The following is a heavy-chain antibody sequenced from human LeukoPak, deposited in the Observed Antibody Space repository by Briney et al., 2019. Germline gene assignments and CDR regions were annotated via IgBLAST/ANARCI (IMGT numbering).Heavy chain of an antibody. CDR3: ARDRGYGDSWDFDL. CDR1: GGSISSYY. CDR2: IYYSGST. Sequence: SETLSLACTVSGGSISSYYWSWIRQPPGKGLEWIGYIYYSGSTNYNPSLKSRVTISVDTSKNQFSLKLSSVTAADTAVYYCARDRGYGDSWDFDLWGRGTLVTVSS. D-gene: IGHD4-17*01. J-gene: IGHJ2*01. V-gene: IGHV4-59*01.